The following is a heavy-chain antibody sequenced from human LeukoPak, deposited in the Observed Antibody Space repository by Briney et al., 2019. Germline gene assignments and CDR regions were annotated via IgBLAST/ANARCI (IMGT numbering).Heavy chain of an antibody. J-gene: IGHJ4*02. V-gene: IGHV1-69*05. D-gene: IGHD2-15*01. CDR2: IFVTA. Sequence: IFVTANYAQNFQGRVTITTEESTSTDYMELSSLRSEDTAVYYCARDFEDCSGGSCLYYFDYWGQGTLVTVSS. CDR3: ARDFEDCSGGSCLYYFDY.